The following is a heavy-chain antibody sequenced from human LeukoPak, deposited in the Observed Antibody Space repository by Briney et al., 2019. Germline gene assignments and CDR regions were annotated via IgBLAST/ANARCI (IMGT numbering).Heavy chain of an antibody. J-gene: IGHJ4*02. Sequence: SETLSLTCTVSGGSISSGDYYWSWIRQPPGKGQVWIGYIYYSGSTYYNPSLKSRVTISVDTSKNQFSLKLSSVTAADTAVYYCAREPRAAGDGYYFDYWGQGTLVTVSS. V-gene: IGHV4-30-4*08. D-gene: IGHD6-13*01. CDR3: AREPRAAGDGYYFDY. CDR1: GGSISSGDYY. CDR2: IYYSGST.